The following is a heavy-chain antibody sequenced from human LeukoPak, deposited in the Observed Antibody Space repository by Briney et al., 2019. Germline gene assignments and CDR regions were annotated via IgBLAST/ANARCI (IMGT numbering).Heavy chain of an antibody. CDR3: ARHSTLGYCSSTSCYGDWFDP. CDR1: GGSFSGYY. CDR2: INHSGST. D-gene: IGHD2-2*01. V-gene: IGHV4-34*01. Sequence: MTSETLSLTCAVYGGSFSGYYWSWIRQPPGKGLEWIGEINHSGSTNYNPSLKGRVTISVDTSKNQFSLKLSSVTAADTAVYYCARHSTLGYCSSTSCYGDWFDPWGQGTLVTVSS. J-gene: IGHJ5*02.